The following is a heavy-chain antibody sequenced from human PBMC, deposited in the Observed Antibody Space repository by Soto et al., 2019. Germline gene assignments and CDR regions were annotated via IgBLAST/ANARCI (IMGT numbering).Heavy chain of an antibody. CDR1: GGSFSGYY. J-gene: IGHJ4*02. CDR2: INHSGST. D-gene: IGHD3-10*01. CDR3: ASGYRSGDEDY. Sequence: QVQLQQWGAGLLKPSEILSLACAVYGGSFSGYYWSWIRQPPGKGLEWIGEINHSGSTNYNPSLKSRVTISVDTSKNQFSLKLSSVTAADTAVYYCASGYRSGDEDYWGQGTLVTVSS. V-gene: IGHV4-34*01.